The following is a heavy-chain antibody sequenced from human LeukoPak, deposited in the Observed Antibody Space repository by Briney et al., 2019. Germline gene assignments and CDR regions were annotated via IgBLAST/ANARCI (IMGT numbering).Heavy chain of an antibody. CDR2: IYYSGST. V-gene: IGHV4-39*07. CDR3: ARGPAAIYYYYMDV. J-gene: IGHJ6*03. D-gene: IGHD2-2*01. Sequence: SETLSLTCTVSGGSISSSSYYWGWIRQPPGKGLEWIGSIYYSGSTNYNPSLKSRVTMSVDTSKNQFSLKLSSVTAADTAVYYCARGPAAIYYYYMDVWGKGTTVTISS. CDR1: GGSISSSSYY.